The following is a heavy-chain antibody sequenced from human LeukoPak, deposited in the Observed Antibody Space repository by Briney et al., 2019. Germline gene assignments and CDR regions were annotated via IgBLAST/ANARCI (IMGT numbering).Heavy chain of an antibody. CDR2: ISAYNGNT. Sequence: ASVKVSCKASGYTFTSYGISWVRQAPGQGLEWMGWISAYNGNTNYAQKLQGRVTMTTDTSTSTAYMELRSLRSDDTAVYYCAISSGWYGEYYYYYMDVWGKGTTVTVSS. J-gene: IGHJ6*03. V-gene: IGHV1-18*01. CDR3: AISSGWYGEYYYYYMDV. CDR1: GYTFTSYG. D-gene: IGHD6-19*01.